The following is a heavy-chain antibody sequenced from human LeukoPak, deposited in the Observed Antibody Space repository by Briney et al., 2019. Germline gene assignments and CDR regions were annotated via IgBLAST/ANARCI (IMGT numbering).Heavy chain of an antibody. CDR3: ARLLRFLEWLPSIGMDV. CDR1: GFTFSSYA. D-gene: IGHD3-3*01. J-gene: IGHJ6*02. Sequence: GGSLRLSCAASGFTFSSYAMSWVRQAPGKGLEWVSSISSSSSYIYYADSVKGRFTISRDNAKNSLYLQMNSLRAEDTAVYYCARLLRFLEWLPSIGMDVWGQGTTVTVSS. V-gene: IGHV3-21*01. CDR2: ISSSSSYI.